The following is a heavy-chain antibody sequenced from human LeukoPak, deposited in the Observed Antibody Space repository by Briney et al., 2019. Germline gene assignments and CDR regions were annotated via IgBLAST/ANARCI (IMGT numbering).Heavy chain of an antibody. D-gene: IGHD3-10*01. CDR3: AKDRRALWFGGGRYFDL. Sequence: GGSLRLSCAASGFTFSSYSMNWVRQAPGKGLEWVSSISSSSSYIYYADSVKGRFTISRDNAKNSLYLQMNSLRAEDTALYYCAKDRRALWFGGGRYFDLWGRGTLVTVSS. J-gene: IGHJ2*01. CDR1: GFTFSSYS. V-gene: IGHV3-21*04. CDR2: ISSSSSYI.